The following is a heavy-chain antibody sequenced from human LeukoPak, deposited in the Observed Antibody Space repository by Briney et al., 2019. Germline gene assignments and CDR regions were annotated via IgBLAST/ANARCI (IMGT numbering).Heavy chain of an antibody. CDR3: AREWGRDGWFDP. D-gene: IGHD5-24*01. CDR2: INPNSGGT. J-gene: IGHJ5*02. V-gene: IGHV1-2*02. CDR1: GYTFTGYY. Sequence: ASVKVSCKASGYTFTGYYMHWVRQAPGQGLEWMGWINPNSGGTNYAQKFQGRVTMTRDTSISTAYMELSRLRSDDTAVYYCAREWGRDGWFDPWGQGTLVTVSS.